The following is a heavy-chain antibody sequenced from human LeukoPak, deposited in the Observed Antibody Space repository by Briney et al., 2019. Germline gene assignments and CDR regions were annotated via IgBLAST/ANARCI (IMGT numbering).Heavy chain of an antibody. CDR3: AGNPTGTNLTLEADAFDI. V-gene: IGHV3-48*02. D-gene: IGHD2-8*01. CDR2: ISGSSSII. J-gene: IGHJ3*02. Sequence: GGSLRLSCAASGFTFYNFAMNWVRQAPGKGLEWVSYISGSSSIIYYADSVKGRFTISRDNAMNSLHLQMNSLRDEDTAVYYCAGNPTGTNLTLEADAFDIWGQGTMVTVSS. CDR1: GFTFYNFA.